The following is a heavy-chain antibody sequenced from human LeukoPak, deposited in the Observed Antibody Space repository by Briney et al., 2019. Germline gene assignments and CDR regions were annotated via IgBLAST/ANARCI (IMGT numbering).Heavy chain of an antibody. V-gene: IGHV3-23*01. Sequence: GGPLRLSCAASGFTFSSYAMTWVRQAPGKGLEWVSTISSSGGTTYYADSVKGRFTISRDNSKNTLYLQMNSLRAEDTALYYCAKSPRGSRIDYWGQGTLVTVSS. CDR1: GFTFSSYA. D-gene: IGHD3-10*01. J-gene: IGHJ4*02. CDR3: AKSPRGSRIDY. CDR2: ISSSGGTT.